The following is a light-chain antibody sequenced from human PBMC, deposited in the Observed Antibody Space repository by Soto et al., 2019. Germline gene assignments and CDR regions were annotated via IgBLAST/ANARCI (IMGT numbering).Light chain of an antibody. V-gene: IGKV3-20*01. Sequence: EIVLTQSPGTLSLSPGERATLSCRASQSVSSSYLAWYQQKPGQAPRLLIYGASSRATGIPDRFSGSGSGTDFTITISRLEPEDFAVYYCQQYGSSLPFTFGGGTKVEIK. CDR1: QSVSSSY. J-gene: IGKJ4*01. CDR3: QQYGSSLPFT. CDR2: GAS.